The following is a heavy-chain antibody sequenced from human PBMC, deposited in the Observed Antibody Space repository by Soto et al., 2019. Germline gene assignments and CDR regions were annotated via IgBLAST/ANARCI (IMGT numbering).Heavy chain of an antibody. CDR3: ARDKITGLFDS. J-gene: IGHJ4*02. V-gene: IGHV4-39*02. Sequence: PSETLSLTCTVSGASISTTSYMGSWIRQPPGMGLEWIGSIYYSGTTYYNPFLNSRVPVSADPSKNQFSLKLTSVTAADTAVYYCARDKITGLFDSWGQRNLVT. CDR2: IYYSGTT. D-gene: IGHD2-8*02. CDR1: GASISTTSYM.